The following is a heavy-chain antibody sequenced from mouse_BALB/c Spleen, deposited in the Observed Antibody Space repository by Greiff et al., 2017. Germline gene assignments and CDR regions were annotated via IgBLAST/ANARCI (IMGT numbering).Heavy chain of an antibody. J-gene: IGHJ3*01. CDR3: ARSGDYDEGFAY. Sequence: VQLKESGPELVKPGASVKISCKASGYTFTDYNMHWVKQSHGKSLEWIGYIYPYNGGTGYNQKFKSKATLTVDNSSSTAYMELRSLTSEDSAVYYCARSGDYDEGFAYWGQGTLVTVSA. D-gene: IGHD2-4*01. V-gene: IGHV1S29*02. CDR1: GYTFTDYN. CDR2: IYPYNGGT.